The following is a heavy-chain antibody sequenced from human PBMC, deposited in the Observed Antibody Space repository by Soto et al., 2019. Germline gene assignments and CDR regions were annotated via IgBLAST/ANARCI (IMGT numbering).Heavy chain of an antibody. CDR2: ISAYNGNK. CDR3: ARGKSEYDFGSGYYYIDV. J-gene: IGHJ6*03. Sequence: GASVKVSCKASGYTFTSYGISWVRQAPGQGLEWMGWISAYNGNKKYAKKLQGRVTMTTDTSTSTAYMELRSLRSDDTAVYYCARGKSEYDFGSGYYYIDVGGKGTRVTVS. V-gene: IGHV1-18*01. D-gene: IGHD3-3*01. CDR1: GYTFTSYG.